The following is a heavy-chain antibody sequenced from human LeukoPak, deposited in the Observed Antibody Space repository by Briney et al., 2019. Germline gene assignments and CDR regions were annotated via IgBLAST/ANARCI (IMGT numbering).Heavy chain of an antibody. CDR3: ARADYYDSSGYIDY. CDR2: IRNDGRNK. D-gene: IGHD3-22*01. V-gene: IGHV3-30*02. J-gene: IGHJ4*02. CDR1: GFTFSSYG. Sequence: AGGSLRLSCAASGFTFSSYGMHWVRQAPGKGLEWVAFIRNDGRNKYYADSVKGRFTISRDNSKNTLYLQMNSLRAEDTAVYYCARADYYDSSGYIDYWGQGTLVTVSS.